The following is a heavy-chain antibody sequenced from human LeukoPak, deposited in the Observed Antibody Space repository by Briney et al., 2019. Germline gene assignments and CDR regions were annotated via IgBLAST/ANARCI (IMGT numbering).Heavy chain of an antibody. V-gene: IGHV3-66*01. Sequence: GGSLRLSCAASGVTVSSTYMSWVRQAPGKGLEWVSVIYSGGYTYYADSVKGRFTISRDNSKNTLYLQMNSLGAEDTAVYYCAIVGNPPNDYWGQGTLVTVSS. J-gene: IGHJ4*02. D-gene: IGHD4-23*01. CDR1: GVTVSSTY. CDR3: AIVGNPPNDY. CDR2: IYSGGYT.